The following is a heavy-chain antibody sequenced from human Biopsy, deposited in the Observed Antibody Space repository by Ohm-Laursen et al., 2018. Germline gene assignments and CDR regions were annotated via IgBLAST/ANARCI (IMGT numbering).Heavy chain of an antibody. V-gene: IGHV3-53*01. CDR2: IFAGGGRT. D-gene: IGHD3-10*01. J-gene: IGHJ4*02. CDR1: GFAFNLYE. CDR3: ARTIMVGGVILNYFDY. Sequence: SLRLSCAASGFAFNLYEMNWVRQAPGKGLDWVSIIFAGGGRTYYADSVKGRFTISRDISENTVSLQMNSLRAEDTAVYYCARTIMVGGVILNYFDYWGQGTLVTVSS.